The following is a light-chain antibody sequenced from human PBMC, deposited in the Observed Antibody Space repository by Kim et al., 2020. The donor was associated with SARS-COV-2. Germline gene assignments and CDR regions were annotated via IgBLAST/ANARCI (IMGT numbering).Light chain of an antibody. CDR2: SND. CDR1: SSNIGTHF. J-gene: IGLJ2*01. V-gene: IGLV1-47*02. CDR3: AAWDDSLSGVL. Sequence: GQRDAISCSGSSSNIGTHFVYWYQQSPGPAPKLPILSNDQRPSGVPDRFSGSKSGPSSSLAISGLRSEDEADYYCAAWDDSLSGVLFGGGTQLTVL.